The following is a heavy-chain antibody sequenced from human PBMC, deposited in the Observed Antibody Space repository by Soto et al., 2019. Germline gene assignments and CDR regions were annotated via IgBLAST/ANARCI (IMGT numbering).Heavy chain of an antibody. Sequence: GGSLRLSCAASGFTFGLYWMGWVRQAPGKGLEWVANLKRDGSEKYFFESVKGRFTIPRDNSKNTLYLQMNSLRAEDTAVYYCAKGSYSGRYSDFDYWGQGTLVTVSS. D-gene: IGHD1-26*01. CDR3: AKGSYSGRYSDFDY. V-gene: IGHV3-7*01. CDR1: GFTFGLYW. CDR2: LKRDGSEK. J-gene: IGHJ4*02.